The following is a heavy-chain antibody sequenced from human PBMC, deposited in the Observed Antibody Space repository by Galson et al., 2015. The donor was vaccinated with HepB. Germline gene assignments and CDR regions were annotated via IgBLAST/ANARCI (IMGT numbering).Heavy chain of an antibody. CDR1: GSTFDDYA. CDR3: AKDPSRGGSPYYFDY. Sequence: SLRLSCAASGSTFDDYAMHWVRQAPGKGLEWVSGISWNSGGTGYADSVKGRFTISRDNAKNSLYLQMNSLRAEDTALYYCAKDPSRGGSPYYFDYWGQGTLVTVSS. D-gene: IGHD2-15*01. J-gene: IGHJ4*02. V-gene: IGHV3-9*01. CDR2: ISWNSGGT.